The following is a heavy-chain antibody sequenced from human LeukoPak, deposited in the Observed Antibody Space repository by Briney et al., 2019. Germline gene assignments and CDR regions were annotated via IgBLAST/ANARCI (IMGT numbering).Heavy chain of an antibody. J-gene: IGHJ4*02. V-gene: IGHV3-7*05. D-gene: IGHD3-10*01. Sequence: PGGSLRLSCAASGFTFSSYLMSWVRQAPGKGPEWVANIKQDGSEKYYVDSVKGRFTISRDNAKNSLYLQMNSLRAEDTAVYYCARDRITMGRGAIDYWGQGTLVTVSS. CDR3: ARDRITMGRGAIDY. CDR2: IKQDGSEK. CDR1: GFTFSSYL.